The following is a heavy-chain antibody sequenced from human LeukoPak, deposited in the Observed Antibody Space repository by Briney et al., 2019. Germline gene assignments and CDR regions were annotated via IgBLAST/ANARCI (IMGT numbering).Heavy chain of an antibody. V-gene: IGHV3-33*01. CDR1: GFIFSSYG. D-gene: IGHD3-22*01. CDR2: IWYDGSNK. Sequence: GTSLRLSCAASGFIFSSYGMHWVRQAPGKGLEWVAVIWYDGSNKYYGDSVRGRFTISRDSSQNTLYLQMNSLRADDTAVYYCARAPGTLKYYGSSGYMDFWGQGALVTVSS. CDR3: ARAPGTLKYYGSSGYMDF. J-gene: IGHJ4*02.